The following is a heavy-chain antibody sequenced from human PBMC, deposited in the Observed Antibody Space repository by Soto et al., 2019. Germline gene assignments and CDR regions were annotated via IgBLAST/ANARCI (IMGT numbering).Heavy chain of an antibody. Sequence: EVQLVESGGGLVKPGGSLRLSCAASGFTFSSYSMNWVRQAPGKWLKWVSSISSSSSYIYYADSVKGRFTIFRDNAKNSLLLQMNSLRAEDTAVYYCAIAVAGGYWGQGTLVTVSS. CDR1: GFTFSSYS. CDR2: ISSSSSYI. J-gene: IGHJ4*02. V-gene: IGHV3-21*01. CDR3: AIAVAGGY. D-gene: IGHD6-19*01.